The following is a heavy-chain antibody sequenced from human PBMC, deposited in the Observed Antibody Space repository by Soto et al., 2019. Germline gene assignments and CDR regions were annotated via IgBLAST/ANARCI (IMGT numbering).Heavy chain of an antibody. V-gene: IGHV3-23*01. D-gene: IGHD3-3*01. J-gene: IGHJ4*02. CDR1: GFTFSSYA. CDR2: ISGSGGST. Sequence: GGSLRLSCAASGFTFSSYAMSWVRQAPGKGLEWVSAISGSGGSTYYADSVKGRFTISRDNSKNTLYLQMNSLRAEDTAVYYCAKDQYYDFWSAAFDYWGQGTLVTVSS. CDR3: AKDQYYDFWSAAFDY.